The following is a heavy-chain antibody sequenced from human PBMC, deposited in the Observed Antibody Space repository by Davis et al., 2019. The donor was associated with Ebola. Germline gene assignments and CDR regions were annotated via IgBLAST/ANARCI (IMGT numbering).Heavy chain of an antibody. Sequence: GGSLRLSCAASGFTFSSYAMHWVCQAPGKGLEWVAVISYDGSNKYYADSVKGRFTISRDNSKNTLYLQMNSLRAEDTAVYYCARTYSSSWNFDYWGQGTLVTVSS. CDR2: ISYDGSNK. CDR1: GFTFSSYA. V-gene: IGHV3-30-3*01. J-gene: IGHJ4*02. CDR3: ARTYSSSWNFDY. D-gene: IGHD6-13*01.